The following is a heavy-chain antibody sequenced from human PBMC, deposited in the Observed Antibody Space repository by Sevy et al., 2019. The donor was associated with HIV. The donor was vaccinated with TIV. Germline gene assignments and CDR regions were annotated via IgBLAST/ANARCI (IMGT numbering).Heavy chain of an antibody. Sequence: GGSLRLSCSTSGFTFGEYGMSWVRQAPGKGVEWVGFIRSKAYGETTEYAASVQGRFIISRDDSKSIAFLQMNSLKSEDTAVYYCTREGAYCSSASCLYYYYYMDVWGKGTTVTVSS. D-gene: IGHD2-2*01. CDR2: IRSKAYGETT. V-gene: IGHV3-49*04. J-gene: IGHJ6*03. CDR1: GFTFGEYG. CDR3: TREGAYCSSASCLYYYYYMDV.